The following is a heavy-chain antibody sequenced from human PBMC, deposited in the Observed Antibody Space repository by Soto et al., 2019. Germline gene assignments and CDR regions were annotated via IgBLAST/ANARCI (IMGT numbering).Heavy chain of an antibody. D-gene: IGHD3-16*01. V-gene: IGHV3-33*01. CDR1: GFTFRIYS. CDR3: ARDATFGTKGGSFDI. Sequence: GSLRLSCAASGFTFRIYSMHWVRQSPGKGLEWVAVMWYDGTNKYYGESVKGRFTISRDNSENTLYLQMNSLRVEDTAVYYCARDATFGTKGGSFDIWGHGTLVTVSS. J-gene: IGHJ3*02. CDR2: MWYDGTNK.